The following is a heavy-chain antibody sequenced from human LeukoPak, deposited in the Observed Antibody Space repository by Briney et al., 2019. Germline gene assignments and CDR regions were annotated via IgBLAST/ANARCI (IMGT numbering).Heavy chain of an antibody. CDR3: ASAALYYYGMDV. V-gene: IGHV1-3*01. Sequence: ASVKVSCKASGYTFTSYAMHWVRQAPGQRLEWMGWINAGNGNTKYSQKFQGRVTITRDTSASTAYMELSSLRSEDTAVYYYASAALYYYGMDVWGQGTLVTVSS. CDR2: INAGNGNT. J-gene: IGHJ6*02. D-gene: IGHD2-2*01. CDR1: GYTFTSYA.